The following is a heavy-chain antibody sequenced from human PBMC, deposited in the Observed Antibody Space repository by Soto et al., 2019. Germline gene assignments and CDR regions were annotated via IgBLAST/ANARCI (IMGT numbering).Heavy chain of an antibody. Sequence: EVQLVESGGGLVQPGGSLRLSCAASGFTVSSNYMSWVRQAPGKGLEGVSVIYSGGSTYYADSVKGRFTISRDNSKNTRYLQMNSLRAEDTAVYYCARARYGSGTDWFDPWGQGTLVTVSS. CDR1: GFTVSSNY. D-gene: IGHD3-10*01. CDR3: ARARYGSGTDWFDP. J-gene: IGHJ5*02. CDR2: IYSGGST. V-gene: IGHV3-66*01.